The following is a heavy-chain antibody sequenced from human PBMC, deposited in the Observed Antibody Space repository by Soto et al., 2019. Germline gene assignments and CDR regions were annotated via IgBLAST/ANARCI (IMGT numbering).Heavy chain of an antibody. V-gene: IGHV3-74*01. J-gene: IGHJ4*02. Sequence: GGSLRLSCAASGFTLDRYWMHWVRQAPGKGLVWVSGISKDRSTTHYADSVRGRFTISRDNANNTLYLQMNSLRAEDTAVYHCAKYGGGDYRLGTYFDSWGQGTLVTVSS. CDR2: ISKDRSTT. CDR3: AKYGGGDYRLGTYFDS. CDR1: GFTLDRYW. D-gene: IGHD2-21*02.